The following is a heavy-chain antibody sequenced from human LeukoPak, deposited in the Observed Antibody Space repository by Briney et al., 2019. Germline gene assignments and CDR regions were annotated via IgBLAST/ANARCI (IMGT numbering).Heavy chain of an antibody. J-gene: IGHJ4*02. CDR2: IYYSGST. CDR3: ARDIMVRGVWSDY. V-gene: IGHV4-61*01. D-gene: IGHD3-10*01. CDR1: GGSVSSGSYY. Sequence: SETLSLTCTVSGGSVSSGSYYWSWIRQPPGKGLEWIGYIYYSGSTNYNPSLKSRVTISVDTSKNQFSLKLSSVTAGDTAVYYCARDIMVRGVWSDYWGQGILVTVSS.